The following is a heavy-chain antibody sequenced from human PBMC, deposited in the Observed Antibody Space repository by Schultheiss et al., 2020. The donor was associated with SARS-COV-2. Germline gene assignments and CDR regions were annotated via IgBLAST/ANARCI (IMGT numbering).Heavy chain of an antibody. V-gene: IGHV4-34*01. J-gene: IGHJ6*03. D-gene: IGHD6-19*01. CDR3: ARVAVGNYYHYYYMDV. CDR1: GGSFSGYY. Sequence: SETLSLTCAVYGGSFSGYYWSWIRQPPGKGLEWIGEINHSGSTNYNPSLKSRVTISVDTSKNQFSLGLSSVTAADTAVYYCARVAVGNYYHYYYMDVWGKGTTVTVSS. CDR2: INHSGST.